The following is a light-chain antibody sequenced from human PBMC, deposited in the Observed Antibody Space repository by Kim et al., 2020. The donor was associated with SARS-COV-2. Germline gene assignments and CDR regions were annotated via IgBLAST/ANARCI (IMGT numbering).Light chain of an antibody. CDR1: QSVLYSSNNKNY. J-gene: IGKJ4*01. Sequence: ATINCKSSQSVLYSSNNKNYLAWYQQKPGQPPKLLIYWASTRESGVPDRFSGSGSGTDSTLTISSLQAEDVAVYYCQQYYSTLLTFGGGTKVDIK. V-gene: IGKV4-1*01. CDR3: QQYYSTLLT. CDR2: WAS.